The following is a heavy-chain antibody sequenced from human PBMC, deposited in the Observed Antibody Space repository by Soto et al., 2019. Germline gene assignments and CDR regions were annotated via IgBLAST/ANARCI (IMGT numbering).Heavy chain of an antibody. CDR3: ARSYYYGSGSYNRRTTYYYYYYMDV. J-gene: IGHJ6*03. V-gene: IGHV4-39*01. CDR1: GGSISSSSYY. D-gene: IGHD3-10*01. CDR2: IYYSGST. Sequence: SETLSLTCTVSGGSISSSSYYWGWIRQPPGKGLEWIGSIYYSGSTYYNPSLKSRVTISVDTSKNQFSLKLSSVTAADTAVYYCARSYYYGSGSYNRRTTYYYYYYMDVWGKGTTVTVSS.